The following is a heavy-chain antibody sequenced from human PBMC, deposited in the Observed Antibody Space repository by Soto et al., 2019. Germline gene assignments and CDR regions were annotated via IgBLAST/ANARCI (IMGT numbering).Heavy chain of an antibody. CDR2: ISYDGSNK. V-gene: IGHV3-30-3*01. Sequence: QVQLVESGGGVVQPGRSLRLSCAASGFTFSSYAMHWVRQAPGKGLEWVAVISYDGSNKYYADSVKGRFTISRDNSKNTLYLQMNSLRAEDTAVYYGAREEGDSSSWYFDYWGQGTLVTVSS. CDR1: GFTFSSYA. J-gene: IGHJ4*02. D-gene: IGHD6-13*01. CDR3: AREEGDSSSWYFDY.